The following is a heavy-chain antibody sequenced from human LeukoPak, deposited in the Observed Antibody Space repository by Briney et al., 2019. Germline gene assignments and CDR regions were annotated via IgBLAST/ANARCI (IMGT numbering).Heavy chain of an antibody. D-gene: IGHD4-23*01. V-gene: IGHV1-69*13. CDR3: ASKLAVDYYYYGMDV. CDR2: IIPIFGTA. J-gene: IGHJ6*04. CDR1: GGTFSSYA. Sequence: GASVKVSCKASGGTFSSYAISWVRQAPGQGLEWTGGIIPIFGTANYAQKFQGRVTITADESTSTAYMELSSLRSEDTAVYYCASKLAVDYYYYGMDVWGKGTTVTVSS.